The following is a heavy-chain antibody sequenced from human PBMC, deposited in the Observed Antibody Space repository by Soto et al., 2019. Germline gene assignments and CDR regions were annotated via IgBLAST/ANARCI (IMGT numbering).Heavy chain of an antibody. Sequence: GGSLRLSCAASGFTFSSYAMSWVRQAPGKGLEWVSAISGSGGSTYYADSVKGRFTISRDNSKNPLYLQMNSLRAEDTAVYYCAKGYCTNGVCYIVHFDYWGQGTLVTVSS. J-gene: IGHJ4*02. CDR3: AKGYCTNGVCYIVHFDY. CDR1: GFTFSSYA. CDR2: ISGSGGST. D-gene: IGHD2-8*01. V-gene: IGHV3-23*01.